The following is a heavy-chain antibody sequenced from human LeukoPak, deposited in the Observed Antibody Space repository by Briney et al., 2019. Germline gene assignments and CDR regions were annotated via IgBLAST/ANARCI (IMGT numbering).Heavy chain of an antibody. CDR3: ARDYRPIAAAAGHFDY. CDR2: IIPIFGTA. V-gene: IGHV1-69*13. CDR1: GGTFSSYA. J-gene: IGHJ4*02. D-gene: IGHD6-13*01. Sequence: GASVKVSCKASGGTFSSYAISWVRQAPGQGLEWMGGIIPIFGTANYAQKFQGRVTITADESTSTAYMELSSLRSEDTAVYYCARDYRPIAAAAGHFDYWGQGTLVTVSS.